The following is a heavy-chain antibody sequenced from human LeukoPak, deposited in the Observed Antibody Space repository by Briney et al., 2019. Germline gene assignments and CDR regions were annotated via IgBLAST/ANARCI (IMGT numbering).Heavy chain of an antibody. CDR2: IRYDGSNK. J-gene: IGHJ5*02. CDR1: GFSFSDFG. D-gene: IGHD1-1*01. CDR3: ATDVHPGNNWFDP. V-gene: IGHV3-30*02. Sequence: GGSLRLSCAASGFSFSDFGMHWVRQAPGKGLEWVAFIRYDGSNKYYADSVKDRFTISRDDSKNTLYLQMNSLRAEDTAVYYCATDVHPGNNWFDPWGQGTLVTVSS.